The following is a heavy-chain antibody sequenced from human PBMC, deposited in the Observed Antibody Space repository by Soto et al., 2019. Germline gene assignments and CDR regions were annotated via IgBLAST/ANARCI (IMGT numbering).Heavy chain of an antibody. CDR2: ISGSGGTT. Sequence: GGSLRLSCAASGFTFDDYGMSWVRQAPGKGLEWVSGISGSGGTTYYADSVKGRFTISRDNSKNTLYLEMNSLRAEDTAVYYCAKGEGGYYYYYYYMDVWGKGTTVTVSS. CDR3: AKGEGGYYYYYYYMDV. CDR1: GFTFDDYG. J-gene: IGHJ6*03. V-gene: IGHV3-23*01. D-gene: IGHD1-26*01.